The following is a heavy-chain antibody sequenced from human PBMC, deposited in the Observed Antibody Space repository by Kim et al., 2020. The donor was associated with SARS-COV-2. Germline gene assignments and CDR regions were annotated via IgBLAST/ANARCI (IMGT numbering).Heavy chain of an antibody. J-gene: IGHJ5*01. Sequence: GGSLRLSCAASGFIFSDYGMHWVRQAPGKGLEWVAGIWRDGSERHYADSVKGRVTISRDNSKNTLSLQMNSLRAEDTAVYDWSRDGVATTPCVGNFDYWG. CDR1: GFIFSDYG. CDR3: SRDGVATTPCVGNFDY. CDR2: IWRDGSER. D-gene: IGHD2-15*01. V-gene: IGHV3-33*01.